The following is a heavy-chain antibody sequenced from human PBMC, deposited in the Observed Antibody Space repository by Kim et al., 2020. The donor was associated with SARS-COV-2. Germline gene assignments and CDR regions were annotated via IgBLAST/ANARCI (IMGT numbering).Heavy chain of an antibody. D-gene: IGHD3-10*01. Sequence: ASVKVSCKASGYTFTSYGISWVRQAPGQGLEWMGWISAYNGNTNYAQKLQGRVTMTTDTSTSTAYMELRSLRSDDTAVYYCARDRNKAYYYGSGLNWFDPWGQGTLVTVSS. J-gene: IGHJ5*02. CDR2: ISAYNGNT. CDR1: GYTFTSYG. V-gene: IGHV1-18*01. CDR3: ARDRNKAYYYGSGLNWFDP.